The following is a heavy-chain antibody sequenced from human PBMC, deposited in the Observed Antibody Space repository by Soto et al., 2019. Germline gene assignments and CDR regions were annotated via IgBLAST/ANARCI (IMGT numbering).Heavy chain of an antibody. Sequence: PGGSLRLSCAASGFTFSSYGMHWVRQAPGKGLEWVAVISYDGSNKYYADSVKGRFTISRDNAKNSLYLQMNSLRDEDTAVYYCARVIMDVWGQGTTVTVSS. CDR3: ARVIMDV. V-gene: IGHV3-30*03. CDR2: ISYDGSNK. J-gene: IGHJ6*02. CDR1: GFTFSSYG.